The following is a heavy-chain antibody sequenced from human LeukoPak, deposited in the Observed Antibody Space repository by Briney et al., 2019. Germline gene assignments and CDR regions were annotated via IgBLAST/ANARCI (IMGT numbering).Heavy chain of an antibody. CDR1: GFTFDDYA. D-gene: IGHD1-26*01. Sequence: PGRSLRLSCAASGFTFDDYAMHWVRQAPGKGLEWVSGISWNSGSIGYADSVKGRFTISRDNAKNSLYLQMDSLRAEDTALYYCAKGYGIVGATIDYWGQGTLDTVSS. CDR2: ISWNSGSI. J-gene: IGHJ4*02. CDR3: AKGYGIVGATIDY. V-gene: IGHV3-9*01.